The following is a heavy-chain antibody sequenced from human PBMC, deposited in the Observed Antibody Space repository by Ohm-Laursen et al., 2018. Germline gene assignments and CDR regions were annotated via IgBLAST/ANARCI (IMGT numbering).Heavy chain of an antibody. CDR3: AKARSAVVFAASNH. Sequence: SLRLSCAAPGFTFSTHSMNWVRQAPGKGLGWVSGIKGSGDNTYYADSVKGRFTISRDSSENTVYFQMNDLRAEDTALYYCAKARSAVVFAASNHWGQGALVIVSS. J-gene: IGHJ5*02. V-gene: IGHV3-23*01. CDR2: IKGSGDNT. CDR1: GFTFSTHS. D-gene: IGHD2-15*01.